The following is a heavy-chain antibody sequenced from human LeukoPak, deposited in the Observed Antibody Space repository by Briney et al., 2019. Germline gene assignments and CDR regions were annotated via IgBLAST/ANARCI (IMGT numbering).Heavy chain of an antibody. D-gene: IGHD3-10*01. CDR2: IYYSGST. J-gene: IGHJ4*02. CDR1: GGSISSYY. V-gene: IGHV4-59*01. Sequence: SETLSLTCTVSGGSISSYYWSWIRQPPGKGLEWIGYIYYSGSTNYNPSLKSRVTISVDTSKNQFSLKLSSVTAADTAVYYCARVEDYYGSGRTVDYFDYWGQGTLVTVSS. CDR3: ARVEDYYGSGRTVDYFDY.